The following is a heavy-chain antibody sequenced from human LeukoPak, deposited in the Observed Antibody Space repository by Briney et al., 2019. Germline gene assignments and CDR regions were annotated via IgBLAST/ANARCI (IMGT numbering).Heavy chain of an antibody. CDR2: ILSDGRNK. J-gene: IGHJ4*02. Sequence: GGSVRLSCASSGFTFTSYVMHWVRQAPGKGLEWVAFILSDGRNKYYADSVKGRFTISRDNSQNTLYLQMNSLRAEDTAVYYCVTDYYTATAGTGWYFDYWGQGTLVTVSS. D-gene: IGHD6-13*01. CDR1: GFTFTSYV. V-gene: IGHV3-30*04. CDR3: VTDYYTATAGTGWYFDY.